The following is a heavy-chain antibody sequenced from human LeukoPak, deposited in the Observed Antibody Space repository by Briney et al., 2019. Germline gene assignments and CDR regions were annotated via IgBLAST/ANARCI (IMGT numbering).Heavy chain of an antibody. D-gene: IGHD3-16*01. J-gene: IGHJ4*02. Sequence: ASVKVSCKASGYTFTSYYMHWVRQAPGQGLEWMGIINPSGGSTSYAQKFQERVTITRDMSTSTAYMELSSLRSEDTAVYYCAAEGEVVWGQGTLVTVSS. V-gene: IGHV1-46*01. CDR1: GYTFTSYY. CDR3: AAEGEVV. CDR2: INPSGGST.